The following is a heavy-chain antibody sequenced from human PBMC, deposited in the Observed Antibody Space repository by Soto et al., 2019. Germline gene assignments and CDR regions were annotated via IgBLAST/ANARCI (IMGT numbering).Heavy chain of an antibody. J-gene: IGHJ6*02. CDR1: GFTFNRFW. CDR3: ARGGGGDDYGANYGMDV. D-gene: IGHD4-17*01. Sequence: EVQLVESGGGLVQPGGSLRVSCAASGFTFNRFWMHWVRQGPGKGLVWVSRIYSDGSITSYADSVKGRFTISRDNAKNTVYLQMNSLGAEDTAVYYCARGGGGDDYGANYGMDVWGQGTTVTVSS. CDR2: IYSDGSIT. V-gene: IGHV3-74*01.